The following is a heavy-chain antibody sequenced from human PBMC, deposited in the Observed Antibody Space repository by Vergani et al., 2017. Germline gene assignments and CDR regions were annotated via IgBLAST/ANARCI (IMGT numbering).Heavy chain of an antibody. Sequence: VQLQESGPGLLKPSETLSLTCSVSGASISSYFWSWIRQPAGKGLEWLGRAHTDGTDYYNPSLRTRVRLSADLSQSQFSLKMTSLTAADTAVYFCARDQWDDDGPRGWFAPWGKGILVTVSS. V-gene: IGHV4-4*07. CDR1: GASISSYF. CDR3: ARDQWDDDGPRGWFAP. J-gene: IGHJ5*02. CDR2: AHTDGTD. D-gene: IGHD5-24*01.